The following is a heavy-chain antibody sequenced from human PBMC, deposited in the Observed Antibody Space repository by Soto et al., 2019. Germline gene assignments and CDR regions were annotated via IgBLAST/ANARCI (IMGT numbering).Heavy chain of an antibody. CDR1: GYTFTSYG. V-gene: IGHV1-18*01. Sequence: ASVKVSCKASGYTFTSYGFSWVRQAPGQRLEWMGWISANNGNTKYAQKFQGRVTLITDTSTSTAYMELRSLRSDDTAVYFCARGGAGSGSYFQTTLDNWGQGTLVTVSS. J-gene: IGHJ4*02. D-gene: IGHD1-26*01. CDR2: ISANNGNT. CDR3: ARGGAGSGSYFQTTLDN.